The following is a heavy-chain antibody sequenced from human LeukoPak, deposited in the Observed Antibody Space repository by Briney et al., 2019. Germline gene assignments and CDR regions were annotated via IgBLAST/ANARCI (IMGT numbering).Heavy chain of an antibody. J-gene: IGHJ4*02. CDR1: GFSIENDW. Sequence: GGSLRLSCAASGFSIENDWMSWVRQAPGKGLEWVGRVKSYNAGGTTHYAAPVKGRFIISRDDSKNMLYLQMDSLKTEDTAVYYCTLIQGWGAGSYFLDYWGQGALVIVSS. CDR3: TLIQGWGAGSYFLDY. CDR2: VKSYNAGGTT. D-gene: IGHD3-10*01. V-gene: IGHV3-15*01.